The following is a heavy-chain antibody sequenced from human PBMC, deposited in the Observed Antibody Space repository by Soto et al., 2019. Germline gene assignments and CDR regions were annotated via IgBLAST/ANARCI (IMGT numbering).Heavy chain of an antibody. CDR2: TYYRSKWYN. V-gene: IGHV6-1*01. CDR1: GDSVSSNSAA. D-gene: IGHD3-22*01. Sequence: LSQTLSLTCAISGDSVSSNSAAWNWIRQSPSRGLEWLGRTYYRSKWYNDYAVSVKSRITINPDTSKNQFSLQLNSVTPEDTAVYYCAREDYYDSSGYYYVLHLPPPFDYWGPGTLLTVSS. CDR3: AREDYYDSSGYYYVLHLPPPFDY. J-gene: IGHJ4*02.